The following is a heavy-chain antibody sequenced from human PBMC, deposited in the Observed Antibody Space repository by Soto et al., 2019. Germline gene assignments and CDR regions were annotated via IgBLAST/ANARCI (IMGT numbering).Heavy chain of an antibody. D-gene: IGHD6-19*01. CDR3: AKGIREYSSGWTYFDY. V-gene: IGHV3-9*01. Sequence: PGGSLRLSCAASGFTFHDYAMHWVRQGKGKGLEWVSGITWNSGSIDYADSVKGRFTISRDNAKNSLYLQMNSLRPEDTALYYCAKGIREYSSGWTYFDYWGHGTLVTVSS. CDR2: ITWNSGSI. J-gene: IGHJ4*01. CDR1: GFTFHDYA.